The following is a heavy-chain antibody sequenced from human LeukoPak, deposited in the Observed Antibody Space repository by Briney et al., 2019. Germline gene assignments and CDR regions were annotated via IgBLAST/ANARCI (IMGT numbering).Heavy chain of an antibody. Sequence: GGSLRVSCAASGFTFSSYMMYWVRQAPGKGLVWVSRLNRGGDTTTYADSVKGRFTISRDNAKNSLYLQMNSLRAEDTALYYCAKDDGWGIAAAGNIDYWGQGTLVTVSS. J-gene: IGHJ4*02. D-gene: IGHD6-13*01. CDR2: LNRGGDTT. V-gene: IGHV3-74*01. CDR3: AKDDGWGIAAAGNIDY. CDR1: GFTFSSYM.